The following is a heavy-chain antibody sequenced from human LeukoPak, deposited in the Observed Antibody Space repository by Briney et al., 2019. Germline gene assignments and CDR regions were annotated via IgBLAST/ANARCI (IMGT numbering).Heavy chain of an antibody. J-gene: IGHJ6*02. V-gene: IGHV4-30-4*08. Sequence: SQTLSLTCTVSGGSISSGGYYWSWIRQHPGKGLEWIGYIYYSGSTSYNPSLRSRVTISVDTSKNQFSLKLSSVIAADTAVYYCARVMVRGTRHVNYFYYYGMDVWGQGTTVTVSS. CDR1: GGSISSGGYY. CDR2: IYYSGST. CDR3: ARVMVRGTRHVNYFYYYGMDV. D-gene: IGHD3-10*01.